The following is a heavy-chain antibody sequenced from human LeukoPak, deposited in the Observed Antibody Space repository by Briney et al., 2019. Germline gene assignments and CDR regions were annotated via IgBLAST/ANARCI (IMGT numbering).Heavy chain of an antibody. J-gene: IGHJ4*02. CDR3: ASYSGSSPFDY. D-gene: IGHD1-26*01. Sequence: PGGSLRLSCAASGFTFSSYAMHWVRQAPGKGLEWVAVVSYDGNNKYYADSVKGRFTISRDNSKNTLYLQMNSLRAEDTAVHYCASYSGSSPFDYWGQGTLVTVSS. CDR2: VSYDGNNK. CDR1: GFTFSSYA. V-gene: IGHV3-30-3*01.